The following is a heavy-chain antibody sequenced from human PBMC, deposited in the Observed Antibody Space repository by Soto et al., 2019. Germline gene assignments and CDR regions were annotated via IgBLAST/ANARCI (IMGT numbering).Heavy chain of an antibody. CDR1: GFTFSSYA. CDR3: AKVITIFGVVYYYMDV. V-gene: IGHV3-23*01. CDR2: ISGSGGST. J-gene: IGHJ6*03. Sequence: GGSLRLSCAASGFTFSSYAMSWVRQAPGKGLEWVSAISGSGGSTYYADSVKGRFTISRDNSKNTLYLQMNSLRAEDTAVYYCAKVITIFGVVYYYMDVWGKGTTVTVSS. D-gene: IGHD3-3*01.